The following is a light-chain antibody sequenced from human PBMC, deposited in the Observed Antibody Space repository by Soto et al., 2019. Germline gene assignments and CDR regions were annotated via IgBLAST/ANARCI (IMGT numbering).Light chain of an antibody. CDR2: DAS. CDR3: QQYGRSFPT. V-gene: IGKV3-20*01. Sequence: EIVLTQSPGTLSLSPGEGVTLSCRASQSVSNNYLAWYQQKPGQAPRLLIYDASRRATGIPDRFSGSGSGTDFTLTISRLEPEDFAVYHCQQYGRSFPTFGGGTKVEIK. J-gene: IGKJ4*01. CDR1: QSVSNNY.